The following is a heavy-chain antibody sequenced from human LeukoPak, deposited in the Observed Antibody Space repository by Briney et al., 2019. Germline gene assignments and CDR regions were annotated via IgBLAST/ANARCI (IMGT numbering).Heavy chain of an antibody. CDR1: GFTFSSYN. J-gene: IGHJ5*02. Sequence: GGSLKLSCAASGFTFSSYNMNWVRQAPGKGLEWVSSVTGSSSFIYYADSVKGRFTSSRDNAKNSLYLQMNSLRVDDTAVYYCARGGNWFDPWGQGTLVTVSS. V-gene: IGHV3-21*01. CDR3: ARGGNWFDP. CDR2: VTGSSSFI.